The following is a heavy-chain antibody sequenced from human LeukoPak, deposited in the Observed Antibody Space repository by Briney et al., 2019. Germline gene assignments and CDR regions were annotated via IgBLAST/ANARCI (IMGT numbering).Heavy chain of an antibody. J-gene: IGHJ4*02. CDR2: IYYSGST. Sequence: SETLSLTCTVSGGSISSYYWSWIRQPPGKGLEWIGYIYYSGSTNYNPSLKSRVTISVDTSKNQFSLKLSSVTAADTAVYYRARVTYYDFWSGYYIDYWGQGTLVTVSS. CDR3: ARVTYYDFWSGYYIDY. CDR1: GGSISSYY. V-gene: IGHV4-59*01. D-gene: IGHD3-3*01.